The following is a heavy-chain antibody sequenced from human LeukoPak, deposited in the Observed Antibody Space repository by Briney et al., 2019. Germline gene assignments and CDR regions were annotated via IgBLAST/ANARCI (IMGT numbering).Heavy chain of an antibody. J-gene: IGHJ4*02. D-gene: IGHD6-13*01. Sequence: PGGSLRLSCAASGLTFDDYAMHWVRQAPGKGLEWVSGISWNSGSIGYADYVKGRITISRDNAKNSLYLQMNRLRAEDTALYYCAKDQDRYIAAAGTGYWGQGTLVTVSS. CDR1: GLTFDDYA. CDR2: ISWNSGSI. V-gene: IGHV3-9*01. CDR3: AKDQDRYIAAAGTGY.